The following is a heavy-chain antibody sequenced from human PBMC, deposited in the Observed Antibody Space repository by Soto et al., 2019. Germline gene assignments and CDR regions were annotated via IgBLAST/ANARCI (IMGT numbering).Heavy chain of an antibody. CDR2: INPSGGGT. D-gene: IGHD1-26*01. V-gene: IGHV1-46*01. Sequence: QVHLVQSGAEVKKPGASVKVSCKASGYTFSNYYTHWVRQAPGQGLEWMGTINPSGGGTMYAQKFEGRVTMTSDSSTSTVFMELSSLRSEDTAVYFCVRDRLVGASTGFDYWGQGTLVTVST. J-gene: IGHJ4*02. CDR3: VRDRLVGASTGFDY. CDR1: GYTFSNYY.